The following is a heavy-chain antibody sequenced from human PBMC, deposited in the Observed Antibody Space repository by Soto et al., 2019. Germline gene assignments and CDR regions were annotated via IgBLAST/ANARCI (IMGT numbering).Heavy chain of an antibody. D-gene: IGHD3-22*01. V-gene: IGHV1-2*02. CDR1: GYIFSANY. J-gene: IGHJ5*02. CDR3: VRAHARGFSNWFDP. Sequence: ASVKVSCKASGYIFSANYIHWVRQAPGQGLEWLGWINPHSGATNYAQKFLGRVTMSADTSASTAYMDLARLKSDDTAVYYCVRAHARGFSNWFDPWGRGTLVTVS. CDR2: INPHSGAT.